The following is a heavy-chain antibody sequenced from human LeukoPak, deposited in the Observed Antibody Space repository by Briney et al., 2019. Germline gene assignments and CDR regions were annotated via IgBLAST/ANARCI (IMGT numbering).Heavy chain of an antibody. Sequence: ASVKVSCKASGFTFTSYSMQWVRQAPGQRLEWMGIINPSGSITSYTQKFQGRVTITADESTNTAYMELSSLRSEDTAMYYCARSAYLYDSTGYYSLDYWGQGTLVTVSS. CDR3: ARSAYLYDSTGYYSLDY. J-gene: IGHJ4*02. D-gene: IGHD3-22*01. V-gene: IGHV1-46*01. CDR2: INPSGSIT. CDR1: GFTFTSYS.